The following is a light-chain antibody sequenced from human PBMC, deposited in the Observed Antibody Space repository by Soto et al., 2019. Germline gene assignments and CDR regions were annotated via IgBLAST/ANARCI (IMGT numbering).Light chain of an antibody. CDR1: QSISSW. Sequence: IQMTQCPSPLSASVGDRVTITCRASQSISSWLAWYQQKPGKAPKLLIYKASTLKSGVPSRFSGSGSGTEFTLTISSLQPDDFATYYCQHYNSYSEAFGQGTKVDIK. J-gene: IGKJ1*01. CDR3: QHYNSYSEA. CDR2: KAS. V-gene: IGKV1-5*03.